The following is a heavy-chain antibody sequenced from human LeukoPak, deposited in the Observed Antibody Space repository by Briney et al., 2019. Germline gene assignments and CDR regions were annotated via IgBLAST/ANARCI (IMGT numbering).Heavy chain of an antibody. J-gene: IGHJ5*01. D-gene: IGHD3-22*01. CDR2: IYYSGST. V-gene: IGHV4-30-4*01. CDR3: ARDIAYYDMSLGRGDS. Sequence: PSETLSLTCTVSGGSIRSGDYYWSWIRQPPGKGLEWIGYIYYSGSTYYNPSLQSRVTISIATSKNQFSLKLSSVTAADTAVYYCARDIAYYDMSLGRGDSWGQGTLVTVSS. CDR1: GGSIRSGDYY.